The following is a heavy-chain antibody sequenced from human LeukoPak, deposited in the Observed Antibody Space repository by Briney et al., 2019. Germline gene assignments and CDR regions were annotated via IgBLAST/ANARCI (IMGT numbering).Heavy chain of an antibody. CDR1: GFTFSSYS. V-gene: IGHV3-21*04. CDR3: AKGVAPSNFYY. J-gene: IGHJ4*02. CDR2: ISGTSSHI. Sequence: GGSLRLSCAASGFTFSSYSMNWVRQAPGKGLEWVSYISGTSSHIYYADSVKGRFTISRDNSKNTLYLQMNSLRAEDTAVYYYAKGVAPSNFYYWGQGTLVTVSS. D-gene: IGHD2-2*01.